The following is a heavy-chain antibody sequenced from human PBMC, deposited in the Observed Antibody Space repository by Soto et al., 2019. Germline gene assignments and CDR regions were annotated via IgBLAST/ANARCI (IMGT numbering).Heavy chain of an antibody. D-gene: IGHD2-15*01. CDR3: AKEGGSYYAMDV. V-gene: IGHV3-23*01. Sequence: GGSLRLSCAASGFAFSSYAMNWVRQAPGKGLEWVSVISGSGSSTKYADSVKGRFTISRDNAEKTLYLQMHSLRAEDAAVYYCAKEGGSYYAMDVWGQGTTVTVSS. CDR2: ISGSGSST. J-gene: IGHJ6*02. CDR1: GFAFSSYA.